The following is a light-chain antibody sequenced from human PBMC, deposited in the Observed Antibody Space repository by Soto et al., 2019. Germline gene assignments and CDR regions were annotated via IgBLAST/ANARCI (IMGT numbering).Light chain of an antibody. J-gene: IGKJ4*01. V-gene: IGKV1-27*01. CDR3: QKYNSAPPT. CDR2: SAS. CDR1: QGISTY. Sequence: DIQMTQSPSSLSASVGDRVTITFRASQGISTYLAWYQQKPGKAPKLLIYSASTLQSGVPSRFSGSGSGTDFTLTISSLQPEDVATYYCQKYNSAPPTFGGGTKVEIK.